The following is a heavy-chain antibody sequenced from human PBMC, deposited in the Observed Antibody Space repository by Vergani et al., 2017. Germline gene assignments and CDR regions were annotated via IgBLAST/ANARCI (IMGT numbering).Heavy chain of an antibody. Sequence: QVQLQESGPGLVKPSETLSLTCTVSGGSISSYYWSWIRQPPGKGLEWIGYIYYSGSTNYNPSLKSRVTISVDTSKNQFSLKLSSVTAADTAVYYCARYIVVVPAATADHAFDIWGQGTMVTVSS. CDR1: GGSISSYY. CDR2: IYYSGST. CDR3: ARYIVVVPAATADHAFDI. V-gene: IGHV4-59*08. D-gene: IGHD2-2*01. J-gene: IGHJ3*02.